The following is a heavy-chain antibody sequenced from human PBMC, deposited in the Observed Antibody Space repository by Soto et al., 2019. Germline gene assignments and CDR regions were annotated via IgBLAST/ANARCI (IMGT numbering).Heavy chain of an antibody. CDR2: VYNSGST. Sequence: PSETLSLTCSVSGGFISNYYWTWIRQPPGKGLEWIGYVYNSGSTKYNPSLKSRVSISIDTSKNQFSLKLSSVTAAATAVYYCARGGVDVVSYALDAWGQGTTVTVSS. CDR1: GGFISNYY. CDR3: ARGGVDVVSYALDA. D-gene: IGHD3-16*01. V-gene: IGHV4-59*01. J-gene: IGHJ6*02.